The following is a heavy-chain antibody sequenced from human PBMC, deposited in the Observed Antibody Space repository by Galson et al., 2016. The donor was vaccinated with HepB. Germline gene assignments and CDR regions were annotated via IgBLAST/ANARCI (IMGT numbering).Heavy chain of an antibody. CDR2: ISYDGGNK. V-gene: IGHV3-30*18. CDR1: GFAFSSFG. CDR3: ANDRGSQYVGSSDY. Sequence: SLRLSCAASGFAFSSFGMHWVRQAPGKGLEWLAIISYDGGNKYYADSVKARVTISRDNSKNTLYLQIDSLRIEDKAMYYCANDRGSQYVGSSDYWGQGLLVTVPS. J-gene: IGHJ4*02. D-gene: IGHD1-26*01.